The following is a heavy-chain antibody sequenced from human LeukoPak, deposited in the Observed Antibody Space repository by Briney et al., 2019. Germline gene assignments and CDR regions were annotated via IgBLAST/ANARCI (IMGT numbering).Heavy chain of an antibody. V-gene: IGHV3-74*01. J-gene: IGHJ4*02. Sequence: GGSLRLSCAASGFTFSSYEMHWVRQAPGKGLVWVSRLNADGNSITYADSVRGRFTISRDNAKNTVHLQMNSLRVEDTAIYFCAGAYSAYDPFDYWGQGILVTVSS. CDR1: GFTFSSYE. CDR3: AGAYSAYDPFDY. D-gene: IGHD5-12*01. CDR2: LNADGNSI.